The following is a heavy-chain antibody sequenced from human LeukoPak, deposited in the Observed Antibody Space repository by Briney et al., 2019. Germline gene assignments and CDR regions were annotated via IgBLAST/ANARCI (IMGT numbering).Heavy chain of an antibody. CDR1: GFTFSDYY. Sequence: GGSLRLSCAASGFTFSDYYMSWIRQAPGKGLEWVPYISSSGSTIYYADSVKGRFTISRDNAKNSLYLQMNSLRAEDTAVYYCASPDSVAGHNFDYWGQGTLVTVSS. J-gene: IGHJ4*02. D-gene: IGHD6-19*01. V-gene: IGHV3-11*01. CDR2: ISSSGSTI. CDR3: ASPDSVAGHNFDY.